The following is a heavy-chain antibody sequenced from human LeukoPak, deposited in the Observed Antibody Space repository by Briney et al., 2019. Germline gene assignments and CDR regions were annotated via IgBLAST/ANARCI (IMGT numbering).Heavy chain of an antibody. V-gene: IGHV3-23*01. CDR2: LSDNGDDT. CDR3: TSFAPYDAFDI. CDR1: GFIFSGYW. Sequence: GGSLRLSCAASGFIFSGYWMSWVRQAPGKGLDWVSTLSDNGDDTYYAHSVKGRFTISRVNSRNTLYLQMNSLRAEDTAVYYCTSFAPYDAFDIWGQGTMVTVSS. J-gene: IGHJ3*02.